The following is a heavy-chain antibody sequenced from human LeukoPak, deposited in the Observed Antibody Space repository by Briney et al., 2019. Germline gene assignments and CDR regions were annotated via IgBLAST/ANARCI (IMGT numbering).Heavy chain of an antibody. Sequence: GGSLRLSCGASGFTFTTHWIHWVRQAPGKGLVWVSRIKPDGSDTNYADSVKGRLTISRDNAKNTVYLQMNSLRAEDTAVYYCARDRARWDTAMVTEWGQGTLVTVSS. CDR1: GFTFTTHW. J-gene: IGHJ4*02. CDR2: IKPDGSDT. V-gene: IGHV3-74*01. CDR3: ARDRARWDTAMVTE. D-gene: IGHD5-18*01.